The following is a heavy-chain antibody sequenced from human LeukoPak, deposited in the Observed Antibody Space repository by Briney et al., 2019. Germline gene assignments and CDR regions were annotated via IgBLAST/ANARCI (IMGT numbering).Heavy chain of an antibody. CDR2: ISNSGSYT. V-gene: IGHV3-11*03. Sequence: GGSLRLSCAVSGFIFGDEYMSWIRQAPGQGLEGVSYISNSGSYTNYADSVEGRFTISRDNAENSLYLQMNSLRAEDTAIYYCARSRGAGPGAYFDYWGQGTLVTVTS. CDR3: ARSRGAGPGAYFDY. D-gene: IGHD6-19*01. CDR1: GFIFGDEY. J-gene: IGHJ4*02.